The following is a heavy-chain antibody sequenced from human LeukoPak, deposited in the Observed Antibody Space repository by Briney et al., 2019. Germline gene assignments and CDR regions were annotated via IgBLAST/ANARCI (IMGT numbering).Heavy chain of an antibody. CDR1: GGSISSYY. CDR3: ARDRLQEAVAGVHDAFDI. V-gene: IGHV4-59*01. Sequence: SETLSLTCTVSGGSISSYYWSWIRQPPGKGLEWIGYIYYSGSTNYNPSLKSRVTISVDTSKNQFSLKLSSVTAADTAVYYCARDRLQEAVAGVHDAFDIWGQGTMVTVSS. J-gene: IGHJ3*02. D-gene: IGHD6-19*01. CDR2: IYYSGST.